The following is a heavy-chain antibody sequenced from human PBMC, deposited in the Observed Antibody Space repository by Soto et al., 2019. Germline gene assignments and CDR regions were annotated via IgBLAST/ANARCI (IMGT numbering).Heavy chain of an antibody. CDR1: GGSISSSSYY. J-gene: IGHJ4*02. CDR3: ARHERITIFGVVQAFDY. CDR2: IYYSGST. D-gene: IGHD3-3*01. V-gene: IGHV4-39*01. Sequence: QLQLQESGPGLVKPSETLSLTCTVSGGSISSSSYYWGWIRQPPGKGLEWIGSIYYSGSTYYNPSLKSRVTISVDTSKNQFSLKLSSVTAADTAVYYCARHERITIFGVVQAFDYWGQGTLVTVSS.